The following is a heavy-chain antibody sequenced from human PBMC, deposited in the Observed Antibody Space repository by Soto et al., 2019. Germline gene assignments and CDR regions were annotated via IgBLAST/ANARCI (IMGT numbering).Heavy chain of an antibody. Sequence: ASGKVCCKAPRYTNTTFAITWVRQAPGQGLEWMGWISAYNGNTNYAQKLQGRVTMTTDTSTTTAYMELRSLRSDDTAVYYCARGIVTDHWGQGTLVTVS. CDR3: ARGIVTDH. V-gene: IGHV1-18*01. D-gene: IGHD1-26*01. CDR2: ISAYNGNT. CDR1: RYTNTTFA. J-gene: IGHJ4*02.